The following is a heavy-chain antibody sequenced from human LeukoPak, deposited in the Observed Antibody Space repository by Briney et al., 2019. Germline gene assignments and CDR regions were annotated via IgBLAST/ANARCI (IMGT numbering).Heavy chain of an antibody. Sequence: SETPSLTCAVYGGSFSGYYWSWIRQPPGKGLEWIGEINHSGSTNYNPSLKSRVAISVDTSKNQFSLKLSSVTAADTAVYYCASRVFRRRGLRALYYFDYWGQGTLVTVSS. D-gene: IGHD1-26*01. V-gene: IGHV4-34*01. CDR2: INHSGST. J-gene: IGHJ4*02. CDR1: GGSFSGYY. CDR3: ASRVFRRRGLRALYYFDY.